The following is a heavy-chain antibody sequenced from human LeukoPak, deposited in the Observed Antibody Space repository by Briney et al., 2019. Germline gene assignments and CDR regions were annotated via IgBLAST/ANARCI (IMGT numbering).Heavy chain of an antibody. D-gene: IGHD3-9*01. V-gene: IGHV4-4*07. CDR3: ARARFDVLTGYPYFDL. Sequence: SETLSLTCTVSGGSVSSYYWSWIRQPAGKGLEWIGHVYTSGSTNYNPSLRSRVTISVDTSKNQFSLKLSSVTAADTAVYYCARARFDVLTGYPYFDLWGRGTLVTVSS. CDR1: GGSVSSYY. J-gene: IGHJ2*01. CDR2: VYTSGST.